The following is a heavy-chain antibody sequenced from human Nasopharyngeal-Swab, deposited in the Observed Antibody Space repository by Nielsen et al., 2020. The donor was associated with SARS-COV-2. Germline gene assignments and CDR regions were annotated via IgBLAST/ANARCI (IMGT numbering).Heavy chain of an antibody. V-gene: IGHV3-23*01. CDR3: ASEVGGSYRDFDY. Sequence: GESLKISWVGSGFIFSSYTRHWVRQAPGKGLEWVSAISGGGSTFYAESVRGRFTVSRENFRKTLYLEMNSLRVEDTALYYCASEVGGSYRDFDYWGQGTLVTVSS. D-gene: IGHD3-16*02. CDR1: GFIFSSYT. J-gene: IGHJ4*02. CDR2: ISGGGST.